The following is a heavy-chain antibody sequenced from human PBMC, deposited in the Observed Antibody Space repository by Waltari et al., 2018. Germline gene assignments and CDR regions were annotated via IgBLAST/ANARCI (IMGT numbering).Heavy chain of an antibody. CDR2: IKQDGSGK. CDR1: GFTLSSFW. CDR3: ATSGWYCFDY. D-gene: IGHD6-19*01. Sequence: EVQLVESGGGLVQPGGSLRLSCAASGFTLSSFWMNWVRQTPGKGLNWVAGIKQDGSGKYYAAAVKGRFTITRDNANNSLELQMNSLRAEDTAVYYCATSGWYCFDYWGQGTLVTVSS. V-gene: IGHV3-7*01. J-gene: IGHJ4*02.